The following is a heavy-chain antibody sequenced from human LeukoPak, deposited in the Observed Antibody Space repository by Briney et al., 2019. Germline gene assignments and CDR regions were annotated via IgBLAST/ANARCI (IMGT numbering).Heavy chain of an antibody. CDR2: IYTSGST. D-gene: IGHD3-3*01. CDR3: ARDQPLTILAPQSAFDI. CDR1: GGSISSGSYY. V-gene: IGHV4-61*02. Sequence: PSQTLSLTCTVSGGSISSGSYYWSWIRQPAGKGLEWIGRIYTSGSTNYNPSLKSRVTISVDTSKNQFSLKLSSVTAADTAVYYCARDQPLTILAPQSAFDIWGQGTMVTVSS. J-gene: IGHJ3*02.